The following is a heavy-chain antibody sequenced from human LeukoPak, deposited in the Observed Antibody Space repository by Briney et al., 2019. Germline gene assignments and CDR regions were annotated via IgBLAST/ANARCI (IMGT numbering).Heavy chain of an antibody. D-gene: IGHD2-21*02. CDR3: AREVVVVTTMYAFDI. CDR1: GFTFSSYW. V-gene: IGHV3-74*01. Sequence: PGGSLRLSCAASGFTFSSYWMHWVRQAPGKGLVWVSRISSDRSSTSYADSVKGRFTISRDNAKNTLYLQMNSLRAEDTAVYYCAREVVVVTTMYAFDIWGQGTMVTVPS. J-gene: IGHJ3*02. CDR2: ISSDRSST.